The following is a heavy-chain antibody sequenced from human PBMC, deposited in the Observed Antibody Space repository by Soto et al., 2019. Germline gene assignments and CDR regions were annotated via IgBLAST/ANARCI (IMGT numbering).Heavy chain of an antibody. V-gene: IGHV4-59*08. CDR1: CGYVSSYY. Sequence: SETLSLTCSVSCGYVSSYYWSWLRQPPGKGLEGIGYIHDSGTTNYHSSLKSRVTMSVDTSKNHISLNLDSVTAADTAVYYCVRSQDCSSTSCYEVSWFDPWGQGTLVTVSS. D-gene: IGHD2-2*01. J-gene: IGHJ5*02. CDR3: VRSQDCSSTSCYEVSWFDP. CDR2: IHDSGTT.